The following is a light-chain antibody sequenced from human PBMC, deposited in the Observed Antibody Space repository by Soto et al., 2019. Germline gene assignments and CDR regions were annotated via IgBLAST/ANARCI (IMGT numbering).Light chain of an antibody. V-gene: IGKV3-20*01. J-gene: IGKJ1*01. CDR2: GHS. Sequence: EIVLTQSPGTLSLSPGERANLSCRTSQSVGSSYLAWYQQKPGQAPRLVIYGHSSRATGIPDRFSGSGSGTDFTLTINRREPEDFAVYYCQQYGTSPPTFGQGTKVEIK. CDR3: QQYGTSPPT. CDR1: QSVGSSY.